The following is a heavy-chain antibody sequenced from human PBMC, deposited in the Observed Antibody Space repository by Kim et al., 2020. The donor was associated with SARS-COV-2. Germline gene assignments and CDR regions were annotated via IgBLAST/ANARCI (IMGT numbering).Heavy chain of an antibody. Sequence: SETLSLTCTVSGGSISSSSYYWGWIRQPPGKGLEWIWSIYYSGSTYYNPSLKSRVTISVDTSKNQFSLKLSSVTAADTAVCYCARLPPLYSSGWYYFDYWGQGTLVTVSS. CDR3: ARLPPLYSSGWYYFDY. D-gene: IGHD6-19*01. V-gene: IGHV4-39*01. CDR1: GGSISSSSYY. CDR2: IYYSGST. J-gene: IGHJ4*02.